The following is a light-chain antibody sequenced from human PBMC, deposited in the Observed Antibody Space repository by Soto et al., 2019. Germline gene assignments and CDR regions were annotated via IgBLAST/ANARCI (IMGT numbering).Light chain of an antibody. CDR2: GPS. CDR3: LQYDTSPPRYT. J-gene: IGKJ2*01. CDR1: QSVSRRY. Sequence: EVVLTQSPGTLSLSPGERATLSCRASQSVSRRYLAWYQQKPGQAPRLLIFGPSSRGTGIPDRFSGSGSGTAFTLTISSLEPEDFAVYYCLQYDTSPPRYTFGQGTKLEIK. V-gene: IGKV3-20*01.